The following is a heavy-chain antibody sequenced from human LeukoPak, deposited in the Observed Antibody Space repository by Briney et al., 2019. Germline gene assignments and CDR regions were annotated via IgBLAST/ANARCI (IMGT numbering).Heavy chain of an antibody. CDR1: GGSISSYY. J-gene: IGHJ4*02. D-gene: IGHD2-15*01. CDR3: ARLSCSAGSCYEGDH. Sequence: SETLSLTCTVSGGSISSYYWSWIRQPAGKGLEWIGRIYTSGSTNYNPSLKSRVTMSVDTSKNQFSLKLSSVTAADTAVYFCARLSCSAGSCYEGDHWGRGIVVAVSS. V-gene: IGHV4-4*07. CDR2: IYTSGST.